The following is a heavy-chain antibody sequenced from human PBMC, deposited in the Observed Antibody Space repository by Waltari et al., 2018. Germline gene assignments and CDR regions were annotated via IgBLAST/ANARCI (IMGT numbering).Heavy chain of an antibody. CDR2: IYHSGST. CDR3: ARDRRQWLVPGYFDY. D-gene: IGHD6-19*01. CDR1: GGSISSSNW. J-gene: IGHJ4*02. Sequence: QVQLQESGPGLVKPSGTLSLTCAVSGGSISSSNWWSWVRQPPGKGREWIGEIYHSGSTSYNPSLKSRVTISVDNSKNQFSLKLSSVTAADTAVYYWARDRRQWLVPGYFDYWGQGTLVTVSS. V-gene: IGHV4-4*02.